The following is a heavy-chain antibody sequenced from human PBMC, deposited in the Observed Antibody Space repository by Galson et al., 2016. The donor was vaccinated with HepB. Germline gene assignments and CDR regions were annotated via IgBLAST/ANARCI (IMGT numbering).Heavy chain of an antibody. CDR3: AKGAPYYYDSSGYYGPGDF. CDR2: MSYAGSNE. J-gene: IGHJ4*02. Sequence: SLRLSCAASGFSFSNYGMHWVRQAPGKGLEWVAVMSYAGSNEYYADSVKGRFTISRDNSKNTLYLQMNSLRAEDTAVYYCAKGAPYYYDSSGYYGPGDFWGQGTQVTVSS. D-gene: IGHD3-22*01. V-gene: IGHV3-30*18. CDR1: GFSFSNYG.